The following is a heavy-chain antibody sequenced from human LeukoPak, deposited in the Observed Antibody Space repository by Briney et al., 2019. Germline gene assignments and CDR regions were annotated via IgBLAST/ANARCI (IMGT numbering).Heavy chain of an antibody. CDR1: GFTVSSNY. CDR2: IYSGGIT. V-gene: IGHV3-53*01. D-gene: IGHD3-22*01. J-gene: IGHJ2*01. CDR3: ARADRYDKNGHRSLYWYFDL. Sequence: GRSLRLSCAASGFTVSSNYMTWVRQAPGKGLEWVSIIYSGGITFYADSVKGRFTISRDNSKNTVYLQMHSLRAEDTAVYYCARADRYDKNGHRSLYWYFDLWGRGTLVTVSS.